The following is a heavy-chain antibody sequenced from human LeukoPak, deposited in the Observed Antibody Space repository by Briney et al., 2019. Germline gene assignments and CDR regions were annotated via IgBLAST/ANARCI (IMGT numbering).Heavy chain of an antibody. Sequence: GGSLRLSCAASGFTFSSYSMNWVRQAPGKGLEWVSYISSSSSTIYYADSVKGRFTISRDNAKNSLYLQMNSLRAEDTAVYYCARPWIQLWLLGYGMDVWGQGTTVTVSS. CDR3: ARPWIQLWLLGYGMDV. D-gene: IGHD5-18*01. V-gene: IGHV3-48*04. CDR1: GFTFSSYS. J-gene: IGHJ6*02. CDR2: ISSSSSTI.